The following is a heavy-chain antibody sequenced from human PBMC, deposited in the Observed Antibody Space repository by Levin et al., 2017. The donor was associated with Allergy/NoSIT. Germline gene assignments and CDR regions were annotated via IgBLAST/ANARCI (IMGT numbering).Heavy chain of an antibody. CDR3: ARAIPGTNGGAAAGTFFYYYGMDV. CDR1: GFTFSSYS. Sequence: GESLKISCAASGFTFSSYSMNWVRQAPGKGLEWVSSISSSSSYIYYADSVKGRFTISRDNAKNSLYLQMNSLRAEDTAVYYCARAIPGTNGGAAAGTFFYYYGMDVWGQGTTVTVSS. V-gene: IGHV3-21*01. D-gene: IGHD6-13*01. J-gene: IGHJ6*02. CDR2: ISSSSSYI.